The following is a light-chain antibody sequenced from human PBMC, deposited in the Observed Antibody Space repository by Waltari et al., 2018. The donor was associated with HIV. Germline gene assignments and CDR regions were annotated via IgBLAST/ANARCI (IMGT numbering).Light chain of an antibody. CDR3: QSYDTRSSGFLV. J-gene: IGLJ3*02. CDR1: STNIGATYT. Sequence: QSVLTQPPSVSGAPGQTVHISCTGSSTNIGATYTVHWYQQLPGRAPKVLVYGNLYWPPGVPDRFSGSKSGSSASLAITGLQADDEGYYYCQSYDTRSSGFLVFGGGTKVTVL. V-gene: IGLV1-40*01. CDR2: GNL.